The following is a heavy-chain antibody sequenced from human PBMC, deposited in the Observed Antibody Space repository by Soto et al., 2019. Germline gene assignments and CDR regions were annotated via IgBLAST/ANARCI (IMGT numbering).Heavy chain of an antibody. V-gene: IGHV4-34*01. CDR3: ARGRLSDYVWGSYRYHFDY. CDR2: INHSGST. CDR1: GGSFSGYY. D-gene: IGHD3-16*02. J-gene: IGHJ4*02. Sequence: SETLSLTCAVYGGSFSGYYWSWIRQPPGKGLEWIGEINHSGSTNYNPSLKSRVTISVDTSKDQFSLKLSSVTAADTAVYYCARGRLSDYVWGSYRYHFDYWGQGTVVTVSS.